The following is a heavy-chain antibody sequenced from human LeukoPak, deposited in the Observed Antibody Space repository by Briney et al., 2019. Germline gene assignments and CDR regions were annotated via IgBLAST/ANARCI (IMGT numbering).Heavy chain of an antibody. V-gene: IGHV4-59*01. Sequence: SETLSLTCTVSGGSMSRYYWSWIRQPPGKGLEWIGYIFHSGSTNYNPSLKSRVTISVDTSKNQLSLKLSSVTAADTAVYYCARGAPGGNDYGDYWGQGTLVTVSS. J-gene: IGHJ4*02. CDR3: ARGAPGGNDYGDY. CDR2: IFHSGST. CDR1: GGSMSRYY.